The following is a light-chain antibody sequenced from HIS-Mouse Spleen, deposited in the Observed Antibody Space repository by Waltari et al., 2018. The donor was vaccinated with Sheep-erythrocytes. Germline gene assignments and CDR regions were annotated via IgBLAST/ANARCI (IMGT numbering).Light chain of an antibody. Sequence: QSALTQPRSAAGSPVQSVTISCTGTRSDVGGYNHVSWYQQHPGKAPKPMIYDVSKRPSGVPDRFSGSKSGNTASLTISGLQAEDEADYYCCSYAGSYNHVFATGTKVTVL. CDR3: CSYAGSYNHV. V-gene: IGLV2-11*01. J-gene: IGLJ1*01. CDR2: DVS. CDR1: RSDVGGYNH.